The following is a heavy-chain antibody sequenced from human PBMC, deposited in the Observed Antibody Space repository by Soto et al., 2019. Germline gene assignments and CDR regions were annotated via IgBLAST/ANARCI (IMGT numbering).Heavy chain of an antibody. CDR2: IYYSGST. J-gene: IGHJ3*02. D-gene: IGHD3-16*02. CDR3: ARTFDYDYIWGSYPVIAFDI. Sequence: SETLSLTCTVSGGSISSYYWSWIRQPPGKGLEWIGYIYYSGSTNYNPSLQSRVTISVDTSKNQFSLKLSSVTAADTAVYYCARTFDYDYIWGSYPVIAFDIWGQGTMVTVSS. CDR1: GGSISSYY. V-gene: IGHV4-59*01.